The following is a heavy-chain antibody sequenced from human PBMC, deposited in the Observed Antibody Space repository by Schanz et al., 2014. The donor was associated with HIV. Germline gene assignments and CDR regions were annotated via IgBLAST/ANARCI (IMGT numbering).Heavy chain of an antibody. CDR3: ARGSGFLDYYYYGMDV. CDR1: GFTFSSYA. D-gene: IGHD5-12*01. J-gene: IGHJ6*02. V-gene: IGHV3-23*04. CDR2: ISISGETT. Sequence: VQLVESGGGVVQPGRSLRLSCAASGFTFSSYALNWVRQAPGKGLEWVSGISISGETTYYADSVKGRFTISRDNAKNSLFLQMNSLRADDTAVYYCARGSGFLDYYYYGMDVWGQGTTVTVSS.